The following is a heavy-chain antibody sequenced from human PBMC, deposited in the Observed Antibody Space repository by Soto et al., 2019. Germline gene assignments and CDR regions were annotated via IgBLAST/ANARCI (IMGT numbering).Heavy chain of an antibody. D-gene: IGHD5-12*01. CDR2: VYYSGST. J-gene: IGHJ4*02. Sequence: SGTLSLTCTVSGCSINIHDGSGIRQPPGQGLEWIGYVYYSGSTNYNPSRKSRVTISVDTSKSQFSLRLSSVTAADTAVYFCARLDGYGHYFDYWGQGALVTVSS. V-gene: IGHV4-59*08. CDR1: GCSINIHD. CDR3: ARLDGYGHYFDY.